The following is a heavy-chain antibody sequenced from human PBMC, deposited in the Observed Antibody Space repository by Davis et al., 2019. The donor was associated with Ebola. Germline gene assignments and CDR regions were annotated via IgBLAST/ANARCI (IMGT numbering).Heavy chain of an antibody. J-gene: IGHJ6*02. V-gene: IGHV4-59*01. Sequence: MPSETLSLTCTVSGGSISSYYWSWIRQPPGKGLEWIGYIYYSWSTNYNPSLKSRVTISVDTSKNQFSLKLSSVTAADTAVYYCAREDYYYGMDVWGQGTTVTVSS. CDR1: GGSISSYY. CDR3: AREDYYYGMDV. CDR2: IYYSWST.